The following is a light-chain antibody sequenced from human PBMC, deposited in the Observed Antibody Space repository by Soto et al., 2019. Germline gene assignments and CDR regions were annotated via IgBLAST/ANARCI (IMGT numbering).Light chain of an antibody. J-gene: IGKJ4*01. CDR3: QQYGTSPLT. Sequence: EIVLTQSPGTLSLSPGEGATLSCRASQSVSISYLAWYRQKRGRAPRLLIYGASSRATGIPDRFSGSGSGTNFTLTIARLEPEDFAVYYCQQYGTSPLTFGGGTKVEIK. V-gene: IGKV3-20*01. CDR1: QSVSISY. CDR2: GAS.